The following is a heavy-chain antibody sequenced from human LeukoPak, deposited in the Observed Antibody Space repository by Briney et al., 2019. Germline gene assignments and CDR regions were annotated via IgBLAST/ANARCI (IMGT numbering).Heavy chain of an antibody. CDR1: GGSISSSNC. J-gene: IGHJ5*02. CDR2: IYQSGST. D-gene: IGHD6-13*01. CDR3: ARDKAAAGTSCFDP. V-gene: IGHV4-4*02. Sequence: PSETLSLTCAVSGGSISSSNCWSWVRQPPGKGLEWTGEIYQSGSTNYNPSLKSRVIISVDKSKNQLSLKLSSVTAADTAVYYCARDKAAAGTSCFDPWGQGTLVTVSS.